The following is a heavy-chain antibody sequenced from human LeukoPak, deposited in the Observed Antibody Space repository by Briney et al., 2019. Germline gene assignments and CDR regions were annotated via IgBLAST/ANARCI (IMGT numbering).Heavy chain of an antibody. Sequence: PSETLSLTCTVSGGSISSYYWSWIRQPPGKGLEWIGYIYYSGSTNHNPSLKSRVTISVDTSKNQFSLKLSSVTAADTAVYYCARGVSGAAAEDGHYFDYWGQGTLVTVSS. CDR1: GGSISSYY. J-gene: IGHJ4*02. CDR3: ARGVSGAAAEDGHYFDY. CDR2: IYYSGST. V-gene: IGHV4-59*08. D-gene: IGHD6-13*01.